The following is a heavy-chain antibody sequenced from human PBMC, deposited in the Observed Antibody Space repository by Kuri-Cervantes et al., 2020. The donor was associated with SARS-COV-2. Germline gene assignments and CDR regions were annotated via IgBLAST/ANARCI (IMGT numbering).Heavy chain of an antibody. CDR1: AASITSYY. CDR3: ARSAVRMVRGVIHY. D-gene: IGHD3-10*01. CDR2: INHSGST. Sequence: GSLRLSCAVSAASITSYYWSWIRQPPGKGLEWIGEINHSGSTNYNPSLKSRVTISVDTSKNQFSLKLSSVTAADTAVYYCARSAVRMVRGVIHYWGQGTLVTVSS. V-gene: IGHV4-34*01. J-gene: IGHJ4*02.